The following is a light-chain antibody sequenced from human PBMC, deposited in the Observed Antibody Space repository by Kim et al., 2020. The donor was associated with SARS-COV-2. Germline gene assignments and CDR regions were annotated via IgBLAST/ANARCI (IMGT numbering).Light chain of an antibody. CDR1: QSISSAL. J-gene: IGKJ4*01. CDR2: GAS. Sequence: SPGETATLSCRASQSISSALLAWYQQRPGQAPRLLMSGASIRATGIPDRFSGSGSGTDFTLTISRLETDDFAVYYCQQYCTTPLTFGGGTKVDIK. V-gene: IGKV3-20*01. CDR3: QQYCTTPLT.